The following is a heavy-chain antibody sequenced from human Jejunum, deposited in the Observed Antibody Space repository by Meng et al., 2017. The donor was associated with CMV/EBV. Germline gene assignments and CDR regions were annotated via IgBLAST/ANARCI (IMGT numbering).Heavy chain of an antibody. CDR2: INANSGDT. V-gene: IGHV1-2*02. Sequence: YYMHWVRQAPGQGLEWVGWINANSGDTNYAQRYQGRVTMTRDTSAATAYLELNSLRSDDTAVYYCARDPDCTNTVCYGQEGRFDFWGQGTRVTVSS. J-gene: IGHJ4*02. CDR1: YY. D-gene: IGHD2-2*01. CDR3: ARDPDCTNTVCYGQEGRFDF.